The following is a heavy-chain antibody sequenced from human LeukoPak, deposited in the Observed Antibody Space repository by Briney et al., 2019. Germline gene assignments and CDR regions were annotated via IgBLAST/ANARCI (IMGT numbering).Heavy chain of an antibody. V-gene: IGHV3-23*01. J-gene: IGHJ6*02. CDR1: GFIFSSYA. Sequence: PGGSLRLSCATSGFIFSSYAMSWVRQAPGKGLEWASAISGSGGSTYHADSVKGRFTISRDNAKNSLYLQMNSLRAEDTAVYYCARVNYLWFGTSMSYYYCGMDVWGQGTTVTVSS. CDR3: ARVNYLWFGTSMSYYYCGMDV. D-gene: IGHD3-10*01. CDR2: ISGSGGST.